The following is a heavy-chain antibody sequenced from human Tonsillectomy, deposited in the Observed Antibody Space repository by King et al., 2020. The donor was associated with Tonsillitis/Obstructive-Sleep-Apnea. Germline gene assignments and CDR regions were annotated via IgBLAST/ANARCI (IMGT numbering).Heavy chain of an antibody. J-gene: IGHJ6*03. D-gene: IGHD4-11*01. CDR3: ARDSTTVTTSYYMDV. V-gene: IGHV3-48*02. CDR1: GFTFSSYN. CDR2: ISSSSSTI. Sequence: VQLVESGGDLVPPGGSLRLSCAASGFTFSSYNMNWVRQAPGKGLEWVSYISSSSSTIYYADSVKGRFTISRDNAKNSLYLQMNSLRDEAAAVYYCARDSTTVTTSYYMDVWGKGTTVTVSS.